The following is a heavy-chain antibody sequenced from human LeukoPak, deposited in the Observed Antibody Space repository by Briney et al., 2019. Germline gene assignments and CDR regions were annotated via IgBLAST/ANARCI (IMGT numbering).Heavy chain of an antibody. V-gene: IGHV4-34*01. D-gene: IGHD3-16*02. CDR3: ARGGYDYVWGSYRYSDY. Sequence: SETLSLTCTVSGGSISSYYWSWIRQPPGKGLEWIGEINHSGSTNYNPSLKSRVTISVDTSKNQFSLKLSSVTAADTAVYYCARGGYDYVWGSYRYSDYWGQGTLVTVSS. CDR1: GGSISSYY. J-gene: IGHJ4*02. CDR2: INHSGST.